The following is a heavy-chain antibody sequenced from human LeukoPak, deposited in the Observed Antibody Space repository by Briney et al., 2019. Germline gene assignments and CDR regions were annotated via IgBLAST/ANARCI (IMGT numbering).Heavy chain of an antibody. Sequence: GGSLRLSCAASGFTFSASNMNWVRQAPGKGLEWVSYISSGSGSIYYADSVEGRFTISRDNAENSLFLQMNSLRAEDTAVYYCARDEDKDCSSTSCFFLDCWGQGTLVTVSS. J-gene: IGHJ4*02. D-gene: IGHD2-2*01. V-gene: IGHV3-48*01. CDR1: GFTFSASN. CDR2: ISSGSGSI. CDR3: ARDEDKDCSSTSCFFLDC.